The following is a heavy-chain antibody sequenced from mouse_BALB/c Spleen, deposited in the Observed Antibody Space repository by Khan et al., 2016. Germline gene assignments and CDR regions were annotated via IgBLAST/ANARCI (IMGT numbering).Heavy chain of an antibody. Sequence: QVQLKQSGPELKKPGETVKISCKASGYTFTNYGMNWVKQAPGKGLKWMGWINTNTGEPTYAEEFKGRFAFSLETSASTAYLQINNLKNEDTATYFCARRQYSFYFDYWGQGTTLTVSS. CDR1: GYTFTNYG. J-gene: IGHJ2*01. CDR2: INTNTGEP. CDR3: ARRQYSFYFDY. V-gene: IGHV9-3*02.